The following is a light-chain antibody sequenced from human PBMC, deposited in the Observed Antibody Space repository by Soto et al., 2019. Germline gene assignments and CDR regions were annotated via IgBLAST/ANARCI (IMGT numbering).Light chain of an antibody. J-gene: IGLJ1*01. V-gene: IGLV2-14*03. CDR1: SSDIGGYNY. CDR2: DVS. CDR3: SSYTSSSALDV. Sequence: QSVLTQPASVSGSPGQSITISCTGTSSDIGGYNYVSWYQQHPGKAPKLMVYDVSSRPSGVSNRFSGSKSGNTASLTISGLQAEDEGDYYCSSYTSSSALDVFGTGTQLTVL.